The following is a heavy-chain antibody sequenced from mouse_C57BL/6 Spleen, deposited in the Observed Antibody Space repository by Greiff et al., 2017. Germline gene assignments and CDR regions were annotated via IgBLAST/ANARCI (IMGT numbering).Heavy chain of an antibody. CDR2: LYPGDGDT. Sequence: QVQLQQSGPELVKPGASVKISCKASGYAFSSSWMNWVKQRPGKGLEWIGRLYPGDGDTNYNGKFKGKATLTADKSSSTAYMQLSSLTSDYSAVYCCAREGNTTVVAHFDDGGKGTTLTGSS. CDR1: GYAFSSSW. J-gene: IGHJ2*01. V-gene: IGHV1-82*01. D-gene: IGHD1-1*01. CDR3: AREGNTTVVAHFDD.